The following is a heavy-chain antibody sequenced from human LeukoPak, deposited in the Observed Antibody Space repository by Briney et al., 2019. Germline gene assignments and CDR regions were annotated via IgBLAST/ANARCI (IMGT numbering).Heavy chain of an antibody. D-gene: IGHD3-10*01. CDR3: ARGHGGSGYYFDY. CDR1: GFTFSDYY. Sequence: GGSLRLSCAASGFTFSDYYISWIRQAPGKGLEWVSYISSSSSYTNYADSVKGRFTISRDNAKNSLYVQMNSLRAEYTAVYYCARGHGGSGYYFDYWGQGTLVTVSS. V-gene: IGHV3-11*06. CDR2: ISSSSSYT. J-gene: IGHJ4*02.